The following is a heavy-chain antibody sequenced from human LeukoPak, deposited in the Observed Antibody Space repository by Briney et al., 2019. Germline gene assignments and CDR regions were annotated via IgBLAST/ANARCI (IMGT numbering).Heavy chain of an antibody. Sequence: PETLSLTCTVSGGSISSYYWSWIRQPAGKGLEWIGRIYTSGSTNYNPSLKSRVTMSVDTSKNQFSLKLSSVTAADTAVYYCARGMVRGVITYYYMDVWGKGTTVTISS. D-gene: IGHD3-10*01. J-gene: IGHJ6*03. V-gene: IGHV4-4*07. CDR3: ARGMVRGVITYYYMDV. CDR1: GGSISSYY. CDR2: IYTSGST.